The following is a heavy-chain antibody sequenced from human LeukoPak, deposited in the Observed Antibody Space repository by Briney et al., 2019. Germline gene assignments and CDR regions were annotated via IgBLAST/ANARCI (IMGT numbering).Heavy chain of an antibody. J-gene: IGHJ6*02. V-gene: IGHV4-59*01. D-gene: IGHD3-3*01. Sequence: KPSETLSLTCTVSGGSISSYYWSWIRQPPGKGLEWIGYIYYSGSTNYNPSLKSRVTISVDTSKNQFSLKLSPVTAADTAVYYCARDKSAGFWSGFPPRDYGMDVWGQGTTVTVSS. CDR3: ARDKSAGFWSGFPPRDYGMDV. CDR1: GGSISSYY. CDR2: IYYSGST.